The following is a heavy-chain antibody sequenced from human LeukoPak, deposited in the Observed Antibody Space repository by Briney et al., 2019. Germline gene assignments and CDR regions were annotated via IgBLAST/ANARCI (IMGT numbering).Heavy chain of an antibody. V-gene: IGHV3-48*03. D-gene: IGHD6-19*01. CDR3: ARDPLAVAGPQNHFDY. CDR1: GFTFSSYE. CDR2: ISSSGSTI. J-gene: IGHJ4*02. Sequence: PGGSLRLSCAASGFTFSSYEMNWVRQAPGKGLEWVSYISSSGSTIYYADSVKGRFTISRDNAKNSLYLQMNSLRAEDTAVYYCARDPLAVAGPQNHFDYWGQGTLVTVSS.